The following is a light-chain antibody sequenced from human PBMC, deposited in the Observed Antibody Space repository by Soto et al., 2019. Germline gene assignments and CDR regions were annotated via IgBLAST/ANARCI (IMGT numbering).Light chain of an antibody. CDR2: DAS. CDR3: QQDDNLLA. V-gene: IGKV1-33*01. J-gene: IGKJ4*01. Sequence: DIQMTQSPSSLPASVGDRVTITCQASQDISNYLNWYQQKPGKAPKLLTYDASNLETGGPSRFSGSGSGTDFTSTISSLQPEDIATDYCQQDDNLLAFGGGTKVEIK. CDR1: QDISNY.